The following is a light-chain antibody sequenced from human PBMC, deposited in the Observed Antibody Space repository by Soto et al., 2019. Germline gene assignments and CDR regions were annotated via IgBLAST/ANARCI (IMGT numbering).Light chain of an antibody. V-gene: IGKV3-15*01. CDR2: GPS. CDR3: QQYDNLPLT. CDR1: QSVSTN. J-gene: IGKJ3*01. Sequence: EIVVTQSPATLSVSPGERATLSCRASQSVSTNVAWYQQKPGQAPRLLIYGPSTRASGIPARFSGSGSGREFTLTISSLQSEDFAVYFCQQYDNLPLTFGPGTKVDIK.